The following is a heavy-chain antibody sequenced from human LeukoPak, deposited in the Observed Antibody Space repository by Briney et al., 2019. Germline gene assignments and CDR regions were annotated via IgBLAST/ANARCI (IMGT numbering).Heavy chain of an antibody. D-gene: IGHD5-24*01. CDR1: GFTFSSYA. CDR3: AKGMATSSYYYYCMDV. V-gene: IGHV3-23*01. Sequence: GGSLRLSCAASGFTFSSYATTWVRQAPGKGLEWVSAISGSGGNTYYTDSVKGRFTISRDNSKNTLYLQMNSLRAEDTAIYYCAKGMATSSYYYYCMDVWGKGTTVTVSS. J-gene: IGHJ6*03. CDR2: ISGSGGNT.